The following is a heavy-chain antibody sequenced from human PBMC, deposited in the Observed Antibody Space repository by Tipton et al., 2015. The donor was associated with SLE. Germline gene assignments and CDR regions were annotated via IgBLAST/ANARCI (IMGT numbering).Heavy chain of an antibody. CDR2: MYYSGST. D-gene: IGHD6-13*01. CDR1: GGSINSGDYY. CDR3: ASQATAVRDAFEI. V-gene: IGHV4-31*03. J-gene: IGHJ3*02. Sequence: LRLSCTVSGGSINSGDYYWSWIRQHPGKGLEWIGYMYYSGSTYYNPSLKSRVTISVDTSKNQFSLTLTSVTAADTAVYYCASQATAVRDAFEIWGQGTMVTVSS.